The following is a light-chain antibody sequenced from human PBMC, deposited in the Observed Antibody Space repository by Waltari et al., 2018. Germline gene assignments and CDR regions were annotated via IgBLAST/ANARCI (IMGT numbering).Light chain of an antibody. V-gene: IGKV3-20*01. J-gene: IGKJ1*01. Sequence: EIVLTQSPDTLSLSPGERAPISCRASQTVSAIFLAWYQHKPGQAPRLLIYDSSTRATGIPDRFSGSGSGTDFTLTISRLESEDFAVYYCQQYGTSPGTFGQGTKVDIK. CDR1: QTVSAIF. CDR2: DSS. CDR3: QQYGTSPGT.